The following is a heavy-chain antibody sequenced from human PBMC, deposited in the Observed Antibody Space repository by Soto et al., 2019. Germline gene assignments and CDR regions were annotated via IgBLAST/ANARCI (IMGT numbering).Heavy chain of an antibody. J-gene: IGHJ4*02. CDR2: IWYDGSNK. CDR3: ARDFSGFDTSGHYTEGNFDY. Sequence: QVQLVESGGGVVQPGRSLRLSCAASGFTFSSYGMNWVRQAPGKGLEWVAIIWYDGSNKYYADSVKGRFTIFRDNSKNTLYLQMNSLRAEDTAVYHCARDFSGFDTSGHYTEGNFDYWGQGTLVTVSS. CDR1: GFTFSSYG. D-gene: IGHD3-22*01. V-gene: IGHV3-33*01.